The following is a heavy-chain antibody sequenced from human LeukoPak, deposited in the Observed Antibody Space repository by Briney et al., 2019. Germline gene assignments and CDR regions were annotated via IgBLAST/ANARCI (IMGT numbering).Heavy chain of an antibody. J-gene: IGHJ5*02. CDR1: GGSISSSNYY. D-gene: IGHD2-8*01. Sequence: SETLSLTCTVSGGSISSSNYYCGWIRQPPGKGLEWNGSIYYSGSTYYNTSLKSRVPISVDTSNNQFSVKLSSVTAARAVANWRSRTACCTNTICYLVPRGFDPWGQGTLVTVSS. V-gene: IGHV4-39*01. CDR3: SRTACCTNTICYLVPRGFDP. CDR2: IYYSGST.